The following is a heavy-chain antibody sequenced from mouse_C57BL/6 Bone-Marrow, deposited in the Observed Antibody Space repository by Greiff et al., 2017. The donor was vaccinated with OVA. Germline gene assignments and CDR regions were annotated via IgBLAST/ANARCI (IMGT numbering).Heavy chain of an antibody. Sequence: DVKLVESGGGLVKPGGSLKLSCAASGFTFSSYTMSWVRQTPEKRLEWVATISGGGGNTYYPDSVKGRFTISRDNAKNTLYLQMSSLRSEDTALYYCASFYDYYFDYWGQGTTLTVSS. J-gene: IGHJ2*01. D-gene: IGHD2-3*01. CDR3: ASFYDYYFDY. CDR1: GFTFSSYT. V-gene: IGHV5-9*01. CDR2: ISGGGGNT.